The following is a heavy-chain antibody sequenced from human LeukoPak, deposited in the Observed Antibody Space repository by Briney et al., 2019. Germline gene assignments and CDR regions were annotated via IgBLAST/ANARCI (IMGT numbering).Heavy chain of an antibody. J-gene: IGHJ5*02. D-gene: IGHD1/OR15-1a*01. CDR3: ARRIANRNWFDP. V-gene: IGHV4-38-2*02. CDR2: IYHSGST. CDR1: GYSISSGYY. Sequence: SETLSLTCTVSGYSISSGYYWGRIRQPPGKGLEWIGSIYHSGSTYYNPSLESRVTISVDTSKNQFSLMLSSVTAADTAVYYCARRIANRNWFDPWGQGTLVTVSS.